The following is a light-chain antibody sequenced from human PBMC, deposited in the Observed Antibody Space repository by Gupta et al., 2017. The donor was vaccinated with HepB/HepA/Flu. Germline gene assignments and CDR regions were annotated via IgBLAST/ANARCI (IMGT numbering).Light chain of an antibody. CDR1: QSIATY. J-gene: IGKJ1*01. CDR2: SAS. V-gene: IGKV1-39*01. CDR3: QQGFTTPWT. Sequence: DIPMTQSPSSLSASVGDRVTITCRASQSIATYLNWYQQRPGTGKAPKLLIFSASNLQSGVPSRFSGSGSGTDFSLTITNLQLEDFTTYYCQQGFTTPWTFGQGTKV.